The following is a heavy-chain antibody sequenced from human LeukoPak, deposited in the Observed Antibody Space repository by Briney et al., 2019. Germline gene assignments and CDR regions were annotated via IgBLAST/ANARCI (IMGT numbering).Heavy chain of an antibody. Sequence: PSQTLSLTCTVSGGSFSSDGCYWSWIRQHPGKGLEWIGYISYSGSAYYNPALKSRVTISVDTSKKQFSLKLSSVTAADTAVYYCARGLAGLVRGGLDVWGKGTTITVSS. D-gene: IGHD3-10*01. J-gene: IGHJ6*04. V-gene: IGHV4-31*03. CDR3: ARGLAGLVRGGLDV. CDR1: GGSFSSDGCY. CDR2: ISYSGSA.